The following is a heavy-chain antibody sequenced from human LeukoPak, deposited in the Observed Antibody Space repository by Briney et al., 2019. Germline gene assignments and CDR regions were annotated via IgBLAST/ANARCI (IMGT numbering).Heavy chain of an antibody. J-gene: IGHJ4*02. D-gene: IGHD3-22*01. CDR1: GFTFSSYA. Sequence: GGSLRLSCAASGFTFSSYAMSWVRQAPGKGLEWVSAISGSGGSTYYADSVKGRFTISRDNSKNTLYLQMNSLRAEDTAVYYCATSYYYDSSGYYYYYWGQGTLVTVSS. V-gene: IGHV3-23*01. CDR2: ISGSGGST. CDR3: ATSYYYDSSGYYYYY.